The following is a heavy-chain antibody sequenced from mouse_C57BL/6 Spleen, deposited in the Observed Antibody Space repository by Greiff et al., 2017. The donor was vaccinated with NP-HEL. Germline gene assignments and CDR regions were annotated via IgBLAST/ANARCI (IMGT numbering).Heavy chain of an antibody. CDR1: GYTFTSYW. CDR2: IHPNSGST. D-gene: IGHD1-1*01. J-gene: IGHJ1*03. Sequence: QVQLQQPGAELVKPGASVKLSCKASGYTFTSYWMHWVKQRPGQGLEWIGMIHPNSGSTNYNEKFKSKATLTVDKSSSTAYMQLSSLTSEDSAVYYCARGDYGSSYWYFDVWGTGTTGTVSA. CDR3: ARGDYGSSYWYFDV. V-gene: IGHV1-64*01.